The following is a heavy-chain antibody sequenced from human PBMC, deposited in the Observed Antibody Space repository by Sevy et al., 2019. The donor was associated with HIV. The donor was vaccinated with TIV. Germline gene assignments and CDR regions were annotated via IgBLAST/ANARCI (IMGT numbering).Heavy chain of an antibody. J-gene: IGHJ5*02. Sequence: GGSLRLSCAASGFSISNNYTAWVRQAPGKGLEWVSGMYSGGSPYYGDSVKGRFALTRDMSKNTVYLQMNSLRAEDTAVYYCARGYCGGGSCTAFDPWGQGTLVTVSS. V-gene: IGHV3-53*01. CDR2: MYSGGSP. CDR3: ARGYCGGGSCTAFDP. CDR1: GFSISNNY. D-gene: IGHD2-15*01.